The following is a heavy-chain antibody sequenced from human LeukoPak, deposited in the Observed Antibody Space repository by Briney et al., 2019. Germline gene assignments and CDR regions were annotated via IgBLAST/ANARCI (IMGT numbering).Heavy chain of an antibody. J-gene: IGHJ5*02. CDR3: AKGYRVFNWFDP. Sequence: PGGSLRLSCAASGFTFSSYGMSWVRQAPGKGLEWVSAISGSGGSTYYADSVKGRFTISRDNSKNTLYLQMNSLRAEDTAVYYCAKGYRVFNWFDPWGQGTLVTVSS. CDR1: GFTFSSYG. CDR2: ISGSGGST. D-gene: IGHD1-1*01. V-gene: IGHV3-23*01.